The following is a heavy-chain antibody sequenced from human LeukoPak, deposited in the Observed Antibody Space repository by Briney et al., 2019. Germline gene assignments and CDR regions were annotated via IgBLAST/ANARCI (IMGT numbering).Heavy chain of an antibody. D-gene: IGHD2-8*01. Sequence: PGGSLRLSCAASGFTFSSFWMSWVRQAPGKGLEWVANIKEDGSEKYYVDSVKGRFTISRDNSKNTLYLQMNSLRAEDTAVYYCAKVKGGYCTNGVCYQSGYFQHWGQGTLVTVSS. CDR2: IKEDGSEK. J-gene: IGHJ1*01. CDR3: AKVKGGYCTNGVCYQSGYFQH. V-gene: IGHV3-7*01. CDR1: GFTFSSFW.